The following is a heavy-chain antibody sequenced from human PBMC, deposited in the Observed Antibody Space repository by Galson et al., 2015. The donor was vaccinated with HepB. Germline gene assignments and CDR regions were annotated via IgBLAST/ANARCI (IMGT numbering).Heavy chain of an antibody. CDR2: INTNTGNP. J-gene: IGHJ5*02. CDR1: GYTFTSYA. Sequence: SVKVSCKASGYTFTSYAMNWVRQAPGQGLEWMGWINTNTGNPTYAQGFTGRFVFSLDTSVSTAYLQISSLKAEDTAVYYCARVDSSSWYGYGNPLDAWGQGTLVTVSS. CDR3: ARVDSSSWYGYGNPLDA. V-gene: IGHV7-4-1*02. D-gene: IGHD6-13*01.